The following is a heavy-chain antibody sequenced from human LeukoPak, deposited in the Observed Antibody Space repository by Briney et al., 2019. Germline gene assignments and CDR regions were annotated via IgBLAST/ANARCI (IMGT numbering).Heavy chain of an antibody. CDR2: IYHSGST. Sequence: SETLSLTCIVSGYSINSGYHWGWIRQPPGKGLEWIGSIYHSGSTYYNPSLKSRVTISIDTSKNQFSLKLSSVSAADTAVYYCARHYLYDTSGDGTYYFDYWGQGTLVTVSS. D-gene: IGHD3-22*01. V-gene: IGHV4-38-2*02. CDR1: GYSINSGYH. CDR3: ARHYLYDTSGDGTYYFDY. J-gene: IGHJ4*02.